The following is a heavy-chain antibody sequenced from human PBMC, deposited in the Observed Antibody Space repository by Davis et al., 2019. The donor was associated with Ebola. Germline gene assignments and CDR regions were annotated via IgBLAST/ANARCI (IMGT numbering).Heavy chain of an antibody. CDR3: ARAVIEVAPLGI. CDR2: IYYNGST. Sequence: MPSETLSLTCTVSGGSISSYYWSWIRQPLGKGLEWIGYIYYNGSTNYNPSLKSRVTMSVDPSKNQFSLKLSSVTAADTALYYCARAVIEVAPLGIWGQGTMVTVSS. V-gene: IGHV4-59*01. J-gene: IGHJ3*02. D-gene: IGHD6-19*01. CDR1: GGSISSYY.